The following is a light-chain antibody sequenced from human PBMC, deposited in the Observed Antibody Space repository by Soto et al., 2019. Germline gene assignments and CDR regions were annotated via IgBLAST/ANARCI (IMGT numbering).Light chain of an antibody. Sequence: DIQMTQSPSSLSASIGDRVTITCRASQSIGNHLNWFQQKAGQAPKNLIYAASSIQTGVPSRFSGSGSGTDLTLTISSMQPHDFATYCCRHPYNTPHMFTFGQGTTLEIK. CDR3: RHPYNTPHMFT. CDR2: AAS. CDR1: QSIGNH. V-gene: IGKV1-39*01. J-gene: IGKJ2*01.